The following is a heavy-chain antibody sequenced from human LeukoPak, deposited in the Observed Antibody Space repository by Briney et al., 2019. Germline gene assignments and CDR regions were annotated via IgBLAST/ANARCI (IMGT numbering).Heavy chain of an antibody. Sequence: GGSLRLSCAASGFTFSSYGMHWVRQAPGKGLEWVAFIRYDGSNKYYADSVKGRFTISRDNSKNTLYLQMNSLRAEDTAVYYCAKGITMIVVANPDYWGQGTLVTVSS. CDR2: IRYDGSNK. CDR1: GFTFSSYG. D-gene: IGHD3-22*01. J-gene: IGHJ4*02. V-gene: IGHV3-30*02. CDR3: AKGITMIVVANPDY.